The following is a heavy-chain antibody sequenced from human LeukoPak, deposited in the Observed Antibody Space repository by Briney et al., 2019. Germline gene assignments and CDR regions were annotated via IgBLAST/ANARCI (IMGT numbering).Heavy chain of an antibody. V-gene: IGHV1-18*01. J-gene: IGHJ6*02. CDR1: GYTFTSYG. D-gene: IGHD3-3*01. CDR3: PRDREWLNDLDYYYYYGMDV. CDR2: ISAYNGNT. Sequence: GASVKVSCKASGYTFTSYGISWVRQAPGQGLEWMGWISAYNGNTNYAQKLQGRVTMTTDTSTSTAYMELRSLRSDDTAVYYCPRDREWLNDLDYYYYYGMDVWGQGTTVTVSS.